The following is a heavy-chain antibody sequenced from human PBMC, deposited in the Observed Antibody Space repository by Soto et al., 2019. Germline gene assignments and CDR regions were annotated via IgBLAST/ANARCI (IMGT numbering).Heavy chain of an antibody. Sequence: QVQLVQSGAEVKKPGASVKVSCKASGYTFTSYDINWVRQAPGQGLEWMGWMKPNSGNTGYAQRFQGRVIMTRNTSIRTAYMELSRLRSEGTAVYYCARTLYGDNVDYWGQGTLVTVSS. CDR2: MKPNSGNT. CDR1: GYTFTSYD. J-gene: IGHJ4*02. D-gene: IGHD4-17*01. V-gene: IGHV1-8*01. CDR3: ARTLYGDNVDY.